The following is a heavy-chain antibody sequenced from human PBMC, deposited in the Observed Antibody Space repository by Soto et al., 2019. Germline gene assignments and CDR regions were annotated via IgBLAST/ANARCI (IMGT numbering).Heavy chain of an antibody. Sequence: EVQLLESGGGLVQPGGSLRLSCAASGFTFSNYAMTWVRQAPGKGLEWVSGITGSSYYTYYADSVKGRFTISRDNSKSTLYLQMNSLRAEDTAVYYCAKEAEVWVYVRYFQHWGQGTLVTVSS. D-gene: IGHD2-8*01. CDR1: GFTFSNYA. V-gene: IGHV3-23*01. CDR2: ITGSSYYT. J-gene: IGHJ1*01. CDR3: AKEAEVWVYVRYFQH.